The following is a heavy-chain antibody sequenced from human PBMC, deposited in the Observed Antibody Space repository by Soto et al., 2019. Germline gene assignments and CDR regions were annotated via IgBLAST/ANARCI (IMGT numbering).Heavy chain of an antibody. CDR1: GFSFSSYG. Sequence: EVQLLESGGDLVQPGGSLRLSCAASGFSFSSYGMSWVRQAPGKGLEWVSSISGGGGSTYYADSVKGRFTISRDNSKNTLYLQMNSPKVEDTAVYYCAKRSPVSTYYFDYWGQGTLVTVSS. V-gene: IGHV3-23*01. J-gene: IGHJ4*02. CDR3: AKRSPVSTYYFDY. CDR2: ISGGGGST.